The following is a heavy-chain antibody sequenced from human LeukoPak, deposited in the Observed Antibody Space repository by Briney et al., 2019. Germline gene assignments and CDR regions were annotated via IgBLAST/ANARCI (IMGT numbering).Heavy chain of an antibody. D-gene: IGHD3-22*01. CDR2: ISGSGGST. Sequence: GGSLRLSCAASGFTFSSYAMSWVRQAPGKGPEWVSAISGSGGSTYYADSVKGRFTISRDNSENTLYLQMNSLRAEDTAVYYCAKGSMIVVAGVDYWGQGTLVTVSS. CDR3: AKGSMIVVAGVDY. J-gene: IGHJ4*02. V-gene: IGHV3-23*01. CDR1: GFTFSSYA.